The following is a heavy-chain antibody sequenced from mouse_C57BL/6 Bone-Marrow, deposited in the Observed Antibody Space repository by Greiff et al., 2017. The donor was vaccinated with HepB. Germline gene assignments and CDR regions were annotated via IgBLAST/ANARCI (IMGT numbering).Heavy chain of an antibody. CDR1: GYTFTSYW. V-gene: IGHV1-53*01. CDR2: INPSNGGT. Sequence: QVQLQQSGTELVKPGASVKLSCKASGYTFTSYWMHWVKQRPGQGLEWIGNINPSNGGTNYNEKFKSKATLTVDKSSSTAYMQLSSLTSEDSAVYYCAREGTTVVAHYYAMDYWGQGTSVTVSS. J-gene: IGHJ4*01. CDR3: AREGTTVVAHYYAMDY. D-gene: IGHD1-1*01.